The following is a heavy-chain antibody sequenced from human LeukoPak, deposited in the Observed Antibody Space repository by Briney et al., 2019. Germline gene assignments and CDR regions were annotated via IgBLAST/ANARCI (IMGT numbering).Heavy chain of an antibody. CDR2: ISDSGGVT. CDR3: ARAFCTSCQGPFDY. V-gene: IGHV3-23*01. CDR1: GFTFSSYA. J-gene: IGHJ4*02. Sequence: PGESLRLSCAASGFTFSSYAMTWVRRAPGKGLEWVSGISDSGGVTYYADSVKGRFTISRDNSKNSLYLQMDSLRAEDTAVYYCARAFCTSCQGPFDYWGQGTLVTVSS. D-gene: IGHD2-2*01.